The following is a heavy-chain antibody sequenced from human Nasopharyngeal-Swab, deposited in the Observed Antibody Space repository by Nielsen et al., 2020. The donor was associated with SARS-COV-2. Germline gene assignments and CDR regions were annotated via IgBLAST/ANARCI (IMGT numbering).Heavy chain of an antibody. CDR3: AKLGGGVGY. J-gene: IGHJ4*02. Sequence: WTRQPPGKGLEWISGISFRGATKYYADSVKGRFTVSRDNSKNTLYLQMNSLRADDTALYYCAKLGGGVGYWGQGALVTVSS. D-gene: IGHD3-16*01. V-gene: IGHV3-23*01. CDR2: ISFRGATK.